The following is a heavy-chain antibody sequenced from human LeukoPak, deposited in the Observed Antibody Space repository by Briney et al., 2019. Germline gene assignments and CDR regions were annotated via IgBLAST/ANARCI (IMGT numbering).Heavy chain of an antibody. CDR1: GGSISSGGYY. J-gene: IGHJ4*02. D-gene: IGHD6-19*01. Sequence: RASETLSLTCTVSGGSISSGGYYRSWIRQHPGKGLEWIGYIYYSGSTYYNPSLKSRVTISVDTSKNQFSLKLSSVTAADTAVYYCARSGQGGWYSLYLDYWGQGTLVTVSS. CDR3: ARSGQGGWYSLYLDY. V-gene: IGHV4-31*03. CDR2: IYYSGST.